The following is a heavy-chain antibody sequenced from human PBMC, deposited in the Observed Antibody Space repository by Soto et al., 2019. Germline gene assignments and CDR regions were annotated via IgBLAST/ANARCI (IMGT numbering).Heavy chain of an antibody. CDR3: ARGSGGVAATLFYYYYMDV. V-gene: IGHV4-4*02. D-gene: IGHD2-15*01. CDR1: SGSISSSNW. J-gene: IGHJ6*03. CDR2: IYHSGST. Sequence: QSQTLSLTCAVSSGSISSSNWWSWVRQPPGKGLEWIGEIYHSGSTNYNPSLKSRVTISVDKSKNQFSLKLSSVTAADTAVYYCARGSGGVAATLFYYYYMDVWGKGTTVTVSS.